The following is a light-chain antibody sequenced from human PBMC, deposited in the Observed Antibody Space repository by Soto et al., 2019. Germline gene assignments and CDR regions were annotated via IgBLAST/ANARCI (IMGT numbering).Light chain of an antibody. V-gene: IGKV1-27*01. J-gene: IGKJ3*01. CDR3: QKYDTAPFT. CDR2: AAS. Sequence: DVQMTQSPSSLSASVGETVTITCRASQGIAFYLAWFQQRPGKAPNLLISAASNLQSGVPSRFSGSGSGTDFTLTISSLQPEDVATYYCQKYDTAPFTFGPGARVEVK. CDR1: QGIAFY.